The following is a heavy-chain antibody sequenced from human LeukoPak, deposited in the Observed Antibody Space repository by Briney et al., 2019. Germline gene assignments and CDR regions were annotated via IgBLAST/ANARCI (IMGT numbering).Heavy chain of an antibody. D-gene: IGHD3-10*01. CDR2: INHSGST. V-gene: IGHV4-34*01. CDR1: GGSFSGYY. Sequence: PSETLSLTCAVYGGSFSGYYWSWIRQPPGKGLEWIGEINHSGSTNYNPSLKSRVTISVDTSKNQFSLKLSSVTAADTAVYYCARARSQYCYGSGYYYYYYGMDVWGQGTTVTVSS. CDR3: ARARSQYCYGSGYYYYYYGMDV. J-gene: IGHJ6*02.